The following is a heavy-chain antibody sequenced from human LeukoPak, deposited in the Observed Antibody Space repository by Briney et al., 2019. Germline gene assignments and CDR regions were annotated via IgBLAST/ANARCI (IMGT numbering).Heavy chain of an antibody. Sequence: ASVKVSCKASGYPFTDYYMHWVRQAPGQGLEWMGWINPNSGDTNYAQNFQGRVTMTRDTSISTAYMDLSMLRSDDTAVYYCAREDTRGSSAFDIWGQGTMVTVSS. J-gene: IGHJ3*02. CDR3: AREDTRGSSAFDI. D-gene: IGHD5-18*01. CDR1: GYPFTDYY. V-gene: IGHV1-2*02. CDR2: INPNSGDT.